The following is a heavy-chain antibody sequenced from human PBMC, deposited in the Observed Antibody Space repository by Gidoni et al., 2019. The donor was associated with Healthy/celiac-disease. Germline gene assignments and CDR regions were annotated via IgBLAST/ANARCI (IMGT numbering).Heavy chain of an antibody. D-gene: IGHD2-15*01. CDR1: GFTFSSYR. V-gene: IGHV3-21*01. J-gene: IGHJ4*02. Sequence: EVQLVESGGGLVKPGGSLRLSCAASGFTFSSYRRNWVRQATGKGREWVSSSSSRSSYIYYADSVKGRFTISRDNAKNSLYLQMNSLRAEDTAVYYCARPLFEVAATIPNYWGQGTLVTVSS. CDR2: SSSRSSYI. CDR3: ARPLFEVAATIPNY.